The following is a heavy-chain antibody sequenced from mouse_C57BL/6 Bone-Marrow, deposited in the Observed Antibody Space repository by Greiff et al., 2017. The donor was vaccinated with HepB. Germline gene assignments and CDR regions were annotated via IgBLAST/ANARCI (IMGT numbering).Heavy chain of an antibody. V-gene: IGHV5-9-1*02. Sequence: DVMLVESGGGLVQPGGSLKLSCAASGFTFSSYAMSWVRQTPEKRLEWVAYISSGGDYIYYADTVKGRFTISRDNARNTLYLQMSSLKSEDTAMYYCTRDPYYYGSSHDYWGQGTTLTVSS. CDR1: GFTFSSYA. CDR2: ISSGGDYI. CDR3: TRDPYYYGSSHDY. J-gene: IGHJ2*01. D-gene: IGHD1-1*01.